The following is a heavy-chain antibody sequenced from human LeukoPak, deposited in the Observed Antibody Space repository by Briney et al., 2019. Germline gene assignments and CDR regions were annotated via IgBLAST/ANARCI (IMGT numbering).Heavy chain of an antibody. CDR2: INPSGGST. CDR3: ARGALTDYYYYYGMDV. CDR1: GHTFTGYY. V-gene: IGHV1-46*01. J-gene: IGHJ6*02. Sequence: ASVKVSCKASGHTFTGYYMHWVRQAPGQGLEWMGIINPSGGSTSYAQKFQGRVTMTRDTSTSTVYMELSSLRSEDTAVYYCARGALTDYYYYYGMDVWGQGTTVTVSS.